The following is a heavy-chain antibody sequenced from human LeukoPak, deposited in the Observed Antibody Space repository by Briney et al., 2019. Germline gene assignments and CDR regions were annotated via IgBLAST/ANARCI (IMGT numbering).Heavy chain of an antibody. J-gene: IGHJ4*02. CDR2: ISSSGGYI. CDR3: ARTYNGSSHFDY. Sequence: NPGGSLRLSCAASGFSFSSHYMNWVRQAPGKGLEWVSSISSSGGYIYSADSVKGRFTTSRDNAKNSVYLHMNSLRAEDTAVYYCARTYNGSSHFDYWGQGTLVTVSS. D-gene: IGHD1-26*01. V-gene: IGHV3-21*01. CDR1: GFSFSSHY.